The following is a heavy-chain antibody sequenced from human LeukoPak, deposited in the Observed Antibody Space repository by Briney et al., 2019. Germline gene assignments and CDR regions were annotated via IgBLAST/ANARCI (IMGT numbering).Heavy chain of an antibody. CDR1: GFTFSSYA. V-gene: IGHV3-23*01. D-gene: IGHD3-22*01. J-gene: IGHJ4*02. Sequence: GGSLRLSCAASGFTFSSYAMSWVRQAPGKGLESVSAISGSGGSTYYADSVKSRFTISRDNSKNTLYLQMNSLRAEDTAVYYCAKGVYYDSSGYYFPEAYFDYWGQGTLVTVSS. CDR2: ISGSGGST. CDR3: AKGVYYDSSGYYFPEAYFDY.